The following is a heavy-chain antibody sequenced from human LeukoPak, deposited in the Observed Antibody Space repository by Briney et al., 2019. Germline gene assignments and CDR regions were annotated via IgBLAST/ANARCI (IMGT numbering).Heavy chain of an antibody. J-gene: IGHJ6*02. CDR1: GGSISSYY. CDR3: ASTGLRGTYGMDV. CDR2: IYYSGST. V-gene: IGHV4-59*08. Sequence: PSETLSLTCTVSGGSISSYYWSWIRQPPGKGLEWIGYIYYSGSTNYNPSLKSRVTISVDTSKNQFSLKLSSVTAADTAVYYCASTGLRGTYGMDVWGQGTTVTVSS. D-gene: IGHD3-16*01.